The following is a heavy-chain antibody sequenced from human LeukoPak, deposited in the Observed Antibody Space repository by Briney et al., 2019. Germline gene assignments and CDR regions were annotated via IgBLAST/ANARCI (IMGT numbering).Heavy chain of an antibody. D-gene: IGHD2-8*01. CDR2: ISSSSSPI. CDR1: GLTFSSYS. J-gene: IGHJ4*02. V-gene: IGHV3-48*04. CDR3: AKDMVPSILYAFDY. Sequence: QAGGSLRLSCAASGLTFSSYSMNWVRQAPGKGLEWVSYISSSSSPIYYADSVKGRFTISRDNAKNSLYLQMNSLRAEDTALYYCAKDMVPSILYAFDYWGQGTLVTVSS.